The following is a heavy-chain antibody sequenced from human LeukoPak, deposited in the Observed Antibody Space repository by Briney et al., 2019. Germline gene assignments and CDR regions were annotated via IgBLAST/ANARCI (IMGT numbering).Heavy chain of an antibody. CDR3: ARLPPSGYSYGFYY. V-gene: IGHV4-34*01. Sequence: PSETLSLTCAVYGGSFSGYYWSWIRQPPGKGLVWIGEINHSGSTNYNPSLKSRVTISVDTSKNQFSLKLSSVTAADTAVYYCARLPPSGYSYGFYYRGQGTLVTVSS. CDR1: GGSFSGYY. J-gene: IGHJ4*02. CDR2: INHSGST. D-gene: IGHD5-18*01.